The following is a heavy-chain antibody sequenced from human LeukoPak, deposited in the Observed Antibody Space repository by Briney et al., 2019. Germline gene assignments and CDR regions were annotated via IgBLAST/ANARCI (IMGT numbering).Heavy chain of an antibody. CDR2: INPNSGGT. Sequence: ASVKVSCKASGYTFTGYYMHWVRQAPGQGLEWMGWINPNSGGTNYAQKFQGRVTMTRDTSISTAYMELSRLRSDDTAVYYCARGRDFGIFIVKGDAFDIWGHGTMVTVSS. J-gene: IGHJ3*02. CDR3: ARGRDFGIFIVKGDAFDI. CDR1: GYTFTGYY. D-gene: IGHD3-9*01. V-gene: IGHV1-2*02.